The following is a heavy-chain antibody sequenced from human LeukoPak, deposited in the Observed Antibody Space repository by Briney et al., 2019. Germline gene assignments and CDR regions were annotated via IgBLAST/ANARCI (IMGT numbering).Heavy chain of an antibody. Sequence: PSETLSLTCTVSGGSISSYCWSWIRQPAGKGLEWIGCIYSSGSTDYNPSLKSRVTTSVDTSKNKFSLKLSSVTAADTAVYYCARDSGTTGEVKFDPWGQGTLVTVSS. CDR3: ARDSGTTGEVKFDP. V-gene: IGHV4-4*07. D-gene: IGHD3-10*01. CDR1: GGSISSYC. CDR2: IYSSGST. J-gene: IGHJ5*02.